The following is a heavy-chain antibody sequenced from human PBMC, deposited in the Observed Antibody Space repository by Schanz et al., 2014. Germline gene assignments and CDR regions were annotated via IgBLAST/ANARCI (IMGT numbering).Heavy chain of an antibody. J-gene: IGHJ5*01. CDR3: AKDLYNYGIFDS. CDR1: GFTFNNFN. Sequence: EVKLVESGGGLVQPGGSLRLSCAASGFTFNNFNMNWVRQAPGKGLEWVSSISSSGSSIYYADSVKGRFTISRDNANNSLFLRMNSLRAEDTAVYYCAKDLYNYGIFDSWGQGTLVTVSS. D-gene: IGHD3-16*01. V-gene: IGHV3-21*06. CDR2: ISSSGSSI.